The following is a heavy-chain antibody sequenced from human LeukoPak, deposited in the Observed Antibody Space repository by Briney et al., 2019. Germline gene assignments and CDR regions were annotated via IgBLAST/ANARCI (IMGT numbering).Heavy chain of an antibody. V-gene: IGHV1-18*01. D-gene: IGHD6-19*01. Sequence: GASVKVSCKASGYTFTSYGISWVRQAPGQGLEWMGWISAYNGNTNYAQKLQGRVTMTRDTSTSTVYMELSSLRSEDTAVYYCARGAGVVAGTGDYWGQGTLVTVSS. CDR2: ISAYNGNT. CDR1: GYTFTSYG. J-gene: IGHJ4*02. CDR3: ARGAGVVAGTGDY.